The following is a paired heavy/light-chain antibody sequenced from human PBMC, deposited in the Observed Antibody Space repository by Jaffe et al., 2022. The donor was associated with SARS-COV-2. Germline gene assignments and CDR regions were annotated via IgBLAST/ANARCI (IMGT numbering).Heavy chain of an antibody. CDR3: VRVSTWSKYFDL. Sequence: EVQLVQSGGGLVQPGGSLRLSCAASGFTFSTYDMHWVRQATGKGLEWVSAIDTAGDTYYATSVKGRFTISRENAKISLYLQMNSLRAGDTAKYYCVRVSTWSKYFDLWGRGALVTVSS. CDR2: IDTAGDT. V-gene: IGHV3-13*01. J-gene: IGHJ2*01. D-gene: IGHD2-8*02. CDR1: GFTFSTYD.
Light chain of an antibody. CDR2: DAF. Sequence: EIVVTQSPATLSLSPGERATLSCRASQSISSYLGWYQQKPGQAPRLLIYDAFNRATGVPARFSGSGSGTDFTLTISSLEPEDFAVYYCQQRANWPIAFGQGTKLEIK. CDR3: QQRANWPIA. J-gene: IGKJ2*01. CDR1: QSISSY. V-gene: IGKV3-11*01.